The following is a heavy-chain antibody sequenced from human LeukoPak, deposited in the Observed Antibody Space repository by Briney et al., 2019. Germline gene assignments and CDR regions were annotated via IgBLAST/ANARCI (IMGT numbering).Heavy chain of an antibody. CDR3: ARASRGDSTYYGMDV. Sequence: GGSLRLSCAASGFTVSSNYMSWVRHAPGKGLEWVSVIYSGGSTYYADSVKGRFTISRDNSKNTLYIQMNSLRAEDTAVYYCARASRGDSTYYGMDVWGQGTMVTVSS. CDR1: GFTVSSNY. V-gene: IGHV3-66*01. D-gene: IGHD4-17*01. J-gene: IGHJ6*02. CDR2: IYSGGST.